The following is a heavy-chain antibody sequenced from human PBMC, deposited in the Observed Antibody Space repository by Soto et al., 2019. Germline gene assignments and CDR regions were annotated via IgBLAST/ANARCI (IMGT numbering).Heavy chain of an antibody. CDR2: IWYDGSNK. CDR1: GFTFSSYG. Sequence: QVQLVESGGGVVQPGRSLRLSCAASGFTFSSYGMHWVRQAPGKGLEGVAVIWYDGSNKYYADSVKGRFTISRDNSKNTLYLQMNSLRAEDTAVYYCARGDNPDYDILTDFDYWGQGTLVTVSS. J-gene: IGHJ4*02. V-gene: IGHV3-33*01. CDR3: ARGDNPDYDILTDFDY. D-gene: IGHD3-9*01.